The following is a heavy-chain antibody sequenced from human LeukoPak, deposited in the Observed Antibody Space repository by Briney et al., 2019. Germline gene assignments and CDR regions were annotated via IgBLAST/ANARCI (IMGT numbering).Heavy chain of an antibody. CDR3: AKDLISMVRGSPMDV. CDR2: LSGDGSTT. D-gene: IGHD3-10*01. V-gene: IGHV3-74*03. J-gene: IGHJ6*02. Sequence: SGGSLRLSCVASGFTFSSYWMHWVRQPPGKGLLWVSRLSGDGSTTKYADSLKGRFTISRDNAKNTLYLQMNSLRAEDTAVYYCAKDLISMVRGSPMDVWGQGTTVTVSS. CDR1: GFTFSSYW.